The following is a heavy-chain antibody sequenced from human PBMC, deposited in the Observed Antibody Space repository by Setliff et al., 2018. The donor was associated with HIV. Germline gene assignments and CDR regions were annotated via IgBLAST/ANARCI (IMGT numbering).Heavy chain of an antibody. J-gene: IGHJ4*02. CDR3: AAGLHYYDSTGYPLTFDY. CDR1: GGSVSSGSYY. V-gene: IGHV4-39*01. D-gene: IGHD3-22*01. Sequence: SETLSLTCSVSGGSVSSGSYYWGWIRQPPGRGLEWIGTLYFTGSTYYNPSLKSRVTISVDTSKNQFSLKLSSVTAADTAVYYCAAGLHYYDSTGYPLTFDYWGQGALVTVSS. CDR2: LYFTGST.